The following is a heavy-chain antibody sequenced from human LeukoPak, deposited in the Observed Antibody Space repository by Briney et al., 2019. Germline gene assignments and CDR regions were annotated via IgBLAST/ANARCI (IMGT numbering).Heavy chain of an antibody. CDR1: GGSISSYY. D-gene: IGHD5-24*01. CDR3: ARSRDGFNLDY. V-gene: IGHV4-59*08. Sequence: SETLSLTCTVSGGSISSYYWSWIRQPSGKGLEWIGYIYYSGSTNYNPSLKSRVTISVDTSKNQSSLKLSSVTAADTAVYYCARSRDGFNLDYWGQGTLVTVSS. CDR2: IYYSGST. J-gene: IGHJ4*02.